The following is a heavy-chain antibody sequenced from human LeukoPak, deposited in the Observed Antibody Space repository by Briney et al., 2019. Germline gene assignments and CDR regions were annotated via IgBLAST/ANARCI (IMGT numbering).Heavy chain of an antibody. CDR3: AKRDLTTEFDY. J-gene: IGHJ4*02. D-gene: IGHD4-17*01. Sequence: QPGGSLRLSCAASGFTFSSYGMHWVRQAPGKGLEWVALIQPDGNDKYYADSVKGRFTISRDNSKNTLSLQMNSLRSDDTAVYYCAKRDLTTEFDYWGQGTLVTVS. CDR1: GFTFSSYG. CDR2: IQPDGNDK. V-gene: IGHV3-30*02.